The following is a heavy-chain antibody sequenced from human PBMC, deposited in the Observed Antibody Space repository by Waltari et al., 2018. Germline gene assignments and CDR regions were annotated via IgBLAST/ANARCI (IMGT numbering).Heavy chain of an antibody. CDR3: ARGGGGGNWFDT. D-gene: IGHD3-16*01. Sequence: QVQLQQWGAGLLKPSETLFLTCGVYGGSLSNYYWNWIRQRPGEGLEWLGEVTERGRVNYNPSLKSRGTISVDTSKNQIALNLTSVTAADTALYYCARGGGGGNWFDTWGQGTPVSVSS. J-gene: IGHJ5*02. V-gene: IGHV4-34*01. CDR1: GGSLSNYY. CDR2: VTERGRV.